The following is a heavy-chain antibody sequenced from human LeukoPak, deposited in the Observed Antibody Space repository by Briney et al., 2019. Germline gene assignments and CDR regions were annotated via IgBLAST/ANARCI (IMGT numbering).Heavy chain of an antibody. D-gene: IGHD6-13*01. CDR1: GLTFSTYA. CDR3: AKDRAASGTGSYYYMDV. V-gene: IGHV3-23*01. Sequence: GGSLRLSCAASGLTFSTYAMSWVHQAPRKGLEWASGVSGSGGSTYYADSVKGRFTISRDNSKNTLYLQMSGLRAEDTAVYYCAKDRAASGTGSYYYMDVWGKGTTVTVSS. CDR2: VSGSGGST. J-gene: IGHJ6*03.